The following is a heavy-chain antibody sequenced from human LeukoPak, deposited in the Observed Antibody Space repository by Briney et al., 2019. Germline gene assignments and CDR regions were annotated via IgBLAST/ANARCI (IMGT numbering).Heavy chain of an antibody. CDR3: ARTLYSSGWYSGDYYYYMDV. CDR1: GGSISSGSYY. Sequence: SETLSLTCTVSGGSISSGSYYWSWIRQPAGKGLEWIGYIYYSGSTNYNPSLKSRVTISVDTSKNQFSLKLSSVTAADTAVYYCARTLYSSGWYSGDYYYYMDVWGKGTTVTISS. J-gene: IGHJ6*03. D-gene: IGHD6-19*01. CDR2: IYYSGST. V-gene: IGHV4-61*10.